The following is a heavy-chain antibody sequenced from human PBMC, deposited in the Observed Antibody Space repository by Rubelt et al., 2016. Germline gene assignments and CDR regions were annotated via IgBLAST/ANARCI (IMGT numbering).Heavy chain of an antibody. V-gene: IGHV4-4*07. D-gene: IGHD5-18*01. J-gene: IGHJ3*02. CDR3: ARRGVQLWLPKPGAFDI. CDR1: GGSISSYY. CDR2: IYTSGST. Sequence: QVQLQESVPGLVKPSETLSLTCTVSGGSISSYYWSWIRQPAGKGLEWIGRIYTSGSTYYNPSLKSRVTISVDTSKNQFSLKLSSVTAADTAVYYCARRGVQLWLPKPGAFDIWGQGTMVTVSS.